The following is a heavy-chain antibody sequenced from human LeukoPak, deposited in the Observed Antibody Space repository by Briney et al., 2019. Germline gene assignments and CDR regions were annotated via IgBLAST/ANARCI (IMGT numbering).Heavy chain of an antibody. CDR2: ISYRRSP. D-gene: IGHD3-10*01. V-gene: IGHV4-30-4*01. CDR1: GGSISSASYY. CDR3: AREGVSTVRGIIMLDAFYI. J-gene: IGHJ3*02. Sequence: SETLSLTCTVSGGSISSASYYWSWIRQPPGKGLEWIGYISYRRSPDYNPSLKSRLTISVDTSKNQFSLRLSSVTDADTAVYFCAREGVSTVRGIIMLDAFYIWGQGTMVTVSS.